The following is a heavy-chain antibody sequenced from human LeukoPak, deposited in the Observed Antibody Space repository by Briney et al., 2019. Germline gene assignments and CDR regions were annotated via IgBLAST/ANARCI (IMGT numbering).Heavy chain of an antibody. CDR2: IFHTGTA. CDR1: GGSISSYY. V-gene: IGHV4-59*08. CDR3: ASKVHWAAALYS. Sequence: PSETLSLTCTVSGGSISSYYRSWIRQPPGRGLEWIGYIFHTGTATYNPSLKSRFTMSVDTSQKQFSLKMTSVTAADTAVYYCASKVHWAAALYSWGESTLVSVSS. J-gene: IGHJ1*01. D-gene: IGHD6-13*01.